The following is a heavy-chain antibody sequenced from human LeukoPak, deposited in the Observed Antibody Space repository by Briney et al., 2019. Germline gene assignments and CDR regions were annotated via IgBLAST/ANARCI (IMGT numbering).Heavy chain of an antibody. D-gene: IGHD2-2*01. J-gene: IGHJ3*02. V-gene: IGHV3-53*01. CDR3: ARCSSTSRLRDKNAFDI. CDR1: GFTVSSNY. CDR2: IYSGGST. Sequence: QTGGSLRLSCAASGFTVSSNYMSWVRQAPGKGLEWVSVIYSGGSTYYADSVKGRFTISRDNSKNTLYLQMNSLRAEDTAVYYCARCSSTSRLRDKNAFDIWGQGTMVTVSS.